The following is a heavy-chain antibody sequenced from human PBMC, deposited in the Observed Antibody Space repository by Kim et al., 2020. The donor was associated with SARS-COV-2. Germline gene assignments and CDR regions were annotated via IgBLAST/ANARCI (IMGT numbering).Heavy chain of an antibody. D-gene: IGHD3-10*01. Sequence: GGSLGLSCAASGFTFSSYAMSWVRQAPGKGLEWVSAISGSGGSTYYADSVKGRFTISRDNSKNTLYLQMNSLRAEDTAVYYCAKSGTMVRGVIPDYWGQGTLVTVSS. CDR3: AKSGTMVRGVIPDY. J-gene: IGHJ4*02. V-gene: IGHV3-23*01. CDR1: GFTFSSYA. CDR2: ISGSGGST.